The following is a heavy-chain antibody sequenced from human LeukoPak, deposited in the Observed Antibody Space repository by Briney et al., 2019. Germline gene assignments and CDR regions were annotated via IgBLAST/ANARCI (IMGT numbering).Heavy chain of an antibody. V-gene: IGHV4-4*09. CDR2: IYTSGST. CDR3: ARAPRSHSYYMDV. CDR1: GGSISSYY. Sequence: SETLSLTCTVSGGSISSYYWSWIRQPPGKGLEWIGYIYTSGSTNYSPSLKSRVTISVDTSKNQFSLKLSSVTAADTAVYYCARAPRSHSYYMDVWGKGTTVTVSS. J-gene: IGHJ6*03.